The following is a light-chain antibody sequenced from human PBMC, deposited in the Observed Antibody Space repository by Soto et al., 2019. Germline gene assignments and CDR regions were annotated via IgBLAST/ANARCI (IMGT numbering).Light chain of an antibody. CDR2: GAS. Sequence: EIVLTQSPGTLSLSPVDTATLSCRASQSVSNTYLAWYQQKPGQAPRLLIYGASSRATGFPDRFSGSGPGTDFTLTISRLEPEDFAVFYCQQYGSSPLTFGGGTKVDTK. J-gene: IGKJ4*01. CDR3: QQYGSSPLT. CDR1: QSVSNTY. V-gene: IGKV3-20*01.